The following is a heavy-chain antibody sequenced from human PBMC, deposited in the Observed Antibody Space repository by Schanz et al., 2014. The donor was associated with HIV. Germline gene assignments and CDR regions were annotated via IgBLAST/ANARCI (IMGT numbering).Heavy chain of an antibody. CDR2: RIPLFGTS. CDR3: ASRRSSWGFYYGLDV. Sequence: QVQLVQSGAEVKKPGSSVKISCKGSGATFSSYAISRVRQAPGQGLEWVAGRIPLFGTSNSAQKFQGRVTITADESTNTAYMELSSLRSDDTAVYYCASRRSSWGFYYGLDVWDQGSTVTVSS. J-gene: IGHJ6*02. D-gene: IGHD3-3*01. V-gene: IGHV1-69*01. CDR1: GATFSSYA.